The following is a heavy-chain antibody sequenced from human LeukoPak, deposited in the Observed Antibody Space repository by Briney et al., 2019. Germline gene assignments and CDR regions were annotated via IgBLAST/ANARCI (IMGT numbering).Heavy chain of an antibody. Sequence: GGSLRLSCVASEFSVSYTYMTWVRQAPGKGLEWVSLIYLDTTTQYGDTVKGRFTISRDDSKNTVYLQMSSLRAEDTAVYYCASVKDSDYKYFHYWGQGALVTVSS. V-gene: IGHV3-53*01. J-gene: IGHJ4*02. CDR2: IYLDTTT. D-gene: IGHD5-12*01. CDR1: EFSVSYTY. CDR3: ASVKDSDYKYFHY.